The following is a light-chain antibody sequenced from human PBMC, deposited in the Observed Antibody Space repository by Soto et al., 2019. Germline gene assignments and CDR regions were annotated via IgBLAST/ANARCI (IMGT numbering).Light chain of an antibody. CDR1: SSDVGAYDY. CDR2: EVS. CDR3: SSYTTSSTRV. Sequence: VLAQPASVSGSPGQSITISCTGTSSDVGAYDYVSWYQQHPDKAPKLMIYEVSYRPSGVSNRFSGSKSVNTATLTISGLQAEDEADYYCSSYTTSSTRVFGTGTKVTVL. V-gene: IGLV2-14*03. J-gene: IGLJ1*01.